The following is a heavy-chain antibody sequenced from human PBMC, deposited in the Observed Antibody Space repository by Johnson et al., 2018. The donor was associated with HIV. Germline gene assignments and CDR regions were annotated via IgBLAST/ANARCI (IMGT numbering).Heavy chain of an antibody. CDR1: GFSFSDYY. J-gene: IGHJ3*02. Sequence: QVQLVESGGGLVKPGGSLRLSCAASGFSFSDYYMSCIRQAPGRGLEWVSAISGSGGSTYYADSVKGRFTISRDNSKNTLYLQMNSLRAEDTAVYYCARDRSSGWYGRVDAFDIWGQGTMVTVSS. V-gene: IGHV3-11*04. CDR2: ISGSGGST. CDR3: ARDRSSGWYGRVDAFDI. D-gene: IGHD6-19*01.